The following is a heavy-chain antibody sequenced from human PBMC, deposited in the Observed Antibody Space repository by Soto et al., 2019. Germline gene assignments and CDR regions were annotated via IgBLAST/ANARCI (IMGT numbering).Heavy chain of an antibody. D-gene: IGHD2-15*01. V-gene: IGHV1-18*01. Sequence: ASVKVSCKASGYTFTSYGISWVRQAPGQGLEWMGWISAYNGNTNYAQKLQGRVTMTTDTSTSTAYMELRSLRSDDTAVYYCERDIPNGEVLVDAKHNLDAFDIWCQGIMVTVS. CDR1: GYTFTSYG. CDR3: ERDIPNGEVLVDAKHNLDAFDI. CDR2: ISAYNGNT. J-gene: IGHJ3*02.